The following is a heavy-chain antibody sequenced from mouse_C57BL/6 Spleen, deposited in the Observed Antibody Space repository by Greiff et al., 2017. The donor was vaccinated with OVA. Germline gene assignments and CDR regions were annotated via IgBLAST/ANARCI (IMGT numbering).Heavy chain of an antibody. CDR1: GYTFTDYN. V-gene: IGHV1-22*01. CDR2: INPNNGGT. J-gene: IGHJ2*01. CDR3: AIPNWDAY. Sequence: EVNLVESGPELVKPGASVKMSCKASGYTFTDYNMHWVKQSHGKSLEWIGYINPNNGGTSYNQKFKGKATLTVNKSSSTAYMELRSLTSEDSAVYYCAIPNWDAYWGQGTTLTVSS. D-gene: IGHD4-1*01.